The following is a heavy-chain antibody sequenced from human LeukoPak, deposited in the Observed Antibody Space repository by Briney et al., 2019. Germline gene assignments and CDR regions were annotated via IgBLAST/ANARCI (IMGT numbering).Heavy chain of an antibody. CDR2: IYSGGST. J-gene: IGHJ6*02. CDR3: ARESVDYYYYYYGMDV. V-gene: IGHV3-66*01. CDR1: GFTVSGNY. Sequence: GGSLRLSCAASGFTVSGNYMSWVRQAPGKGLEWVSVIYSGGSTYYADSVKGRFTISRDNSKNTLYLQMNSLRAEDTAVYYCARESVDYYYYYYGMDVWGQGTTVTVSS. D-gene: IGHD2-15*01.